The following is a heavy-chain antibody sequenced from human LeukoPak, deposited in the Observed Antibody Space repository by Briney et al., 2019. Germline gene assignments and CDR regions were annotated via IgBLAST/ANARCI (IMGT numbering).Heavy chain of an antibody. J-gene: IGHJ4*02. Sequence: SETLSLTCTVSGGSISSSSYYWAWIRQPPGKGLEWIGSIYYSGTTYYNPSLKSRVSISVDTSKNQFSLRLSSATAADTAVYYCARLIGAAGCFDYWGQGTLVTVSS. CDR1: GGSISSSSYY. V-gene: IGHV4-39*01. D-gene: IGHD6-13*01. CDR2: IYYSGTT. CDR3: ARLIGAAGCFDY.